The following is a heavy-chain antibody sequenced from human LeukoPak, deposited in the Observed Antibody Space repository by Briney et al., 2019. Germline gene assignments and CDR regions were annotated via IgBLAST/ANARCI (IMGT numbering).Heavy chain of an antibody. V-gene: IGHV4-34*01. CDR2: INHSGST. CDR1: GGSFSGYY. CDR3: ARVPYYYGMDV. J-gene: IGHJ6*02. Sequence: SETLSLTCAVYGGSFSGYYWSWIRQPPGKGLERIGEINHSGSTNYNPSLKSRVTISVDTSKNQFSLKLSSVTAADTAVYYCARVPYYYGMDVWGQGTTVTVSS.